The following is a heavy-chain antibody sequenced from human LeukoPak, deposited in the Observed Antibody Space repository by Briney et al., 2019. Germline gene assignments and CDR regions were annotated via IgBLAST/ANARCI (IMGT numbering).Heavy chain of an antibody. CDR1: GFPFNAYW. V-gene: IGHV3-7*03. J-gene: IGHJ4*02. D-gene: IGHD2-2*01. Sequence: GGSLRLSCAASGFPFNAYWMTWVRQAPGKGLEWVANIRQDGDTKYYVDSVKGRFTISRDNAMNSLYLQMNSLRADDTAVYYCAKGGSTAWTAVDYWGQGTLVTVSS. CDR3: AKGGSTAWTAVDY. CDR2: IRQDGDTK.